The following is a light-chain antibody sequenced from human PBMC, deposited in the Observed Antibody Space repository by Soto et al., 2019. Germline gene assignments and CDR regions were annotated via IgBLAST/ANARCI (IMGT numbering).Light chain of an antibody. J-gene: IGKJ1*01. CDR3: QQYSTYPYA. CDR1: QSTSTW. V-gene: IGKV1-5*03. Sequence: DIQMTQSPSTLSASVGDRVTITRRASQSTSTWLAWYQQRPGKTPKLQISEASKLESGAPSRFSGSGSGTEFTLTISRLQPDDFATYYCQQYSTYPYAFGQGTKVEIK. CDR2: EAS.